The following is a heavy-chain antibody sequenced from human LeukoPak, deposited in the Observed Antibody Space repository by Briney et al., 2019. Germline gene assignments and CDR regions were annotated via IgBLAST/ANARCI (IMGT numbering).Heavy chain of an antibody. Sequence: GGSLRLSCAASGFTVSSNYMSWVRQAPGKGLEWVSVIYSGGSTYYADSVKGRFTISRDNSKNTLYLQMNSLRAEDTAVYYCAREGCSGGSCSLGYYYYGMDVWGQGTTVTVSS. CDR2: IYSGGST. V-gene: IGHV3-53*01. J-gene: IGHJ6*02. CDR3: AREGCSGGSCSLGYYYYGMDV. CDR1: GFTVSSNY. D-gene: IGHD2-15*01.